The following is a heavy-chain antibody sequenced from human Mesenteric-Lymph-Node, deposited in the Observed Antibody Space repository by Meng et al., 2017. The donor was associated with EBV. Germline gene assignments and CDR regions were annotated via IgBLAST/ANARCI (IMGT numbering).Heavy chain of an antibody. Sequence: VQPVRSGVGVTEPGVIVECYFNAFGYTFTGYGISWVPQAPGLGLEWMGLISAYNRNTHYAQKLQGRVTMTTDASTSTAYMELRSPRSDDTAVYYCARVWLWFGALGWFDPWGQGTLVTVSS. J-gene: IGHJ5*02. CDR3: ARVWLWFGALGWFDP. CDR2: ISAYNRNT. D-gene: IGHD3-10*01. CDR1: GYTFTGYG. V-gene: IGHV1-18*01.